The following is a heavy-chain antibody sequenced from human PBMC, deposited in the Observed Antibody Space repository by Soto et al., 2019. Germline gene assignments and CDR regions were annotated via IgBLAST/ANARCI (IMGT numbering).Heavy chain of an antibody. D-gene: IGHD3-3*01. CDR1: GFTLSSYS. V-gene: IGHV3-48*01. CDR3: ARHHYFDFCSTYYGTDPVYYYDMDV. J-gene: IGHJ6*03. Sequence: EEQLVESGGGLAQPGGSLRLSCAASGFTLSSYSMNWVRQAPGKGLEWVSYISSSNSTIYYADSVKGRFTISRDNAKNSVYLPINSLRVEDTAVYYCARHHYFDFCSTYYGTDPVYYYDMDVWGKGTTVTVSS. CDR2: ISSSNSTI.